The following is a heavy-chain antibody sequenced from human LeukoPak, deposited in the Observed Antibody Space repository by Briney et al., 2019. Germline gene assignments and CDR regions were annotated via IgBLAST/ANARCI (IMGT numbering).Heavy chain of an antibody. CDR2: IKSKTDGGTT. V-gene: IGHV3-15*01. J-gene: IGHJ4*02. Sequence: KPGGSLRLSCAASGFTFSNAWMSWVRQAPGKGLEWVGRIKSKTDGGTTDYAAPVKGRFTISRDDSKNTLYLQMNSLKTEDTAVYYCTTHNWSNLGLWFRNWGQGTLVTVSS. CDR3: TTHNWSNLGLWFRN. CDR1: GFTFSNAW. D-gene: IGHD1-1*01.